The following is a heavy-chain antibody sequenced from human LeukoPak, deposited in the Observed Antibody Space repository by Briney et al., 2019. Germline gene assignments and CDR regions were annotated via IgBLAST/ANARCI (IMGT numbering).Heavy chain of an antibody. CDR3: ARDLSTSSNWELDY. D-gene: IGHD1-1*01. V-gene: IGHV1-2*02. J-gene: IGHJ4*02. CDR1: GYTFTDYY. CDR2: INHNSGGT. Sequence: ASVKVSPKASGYTFTDYYTHWGSQAPGQGLGWMGWINHNSGGTRYAQQFQGRVTMTRDTSIGTVYMELSTLRSDDTAVYYCARDLSTSSNWELDYWGQGTLVTVSS.